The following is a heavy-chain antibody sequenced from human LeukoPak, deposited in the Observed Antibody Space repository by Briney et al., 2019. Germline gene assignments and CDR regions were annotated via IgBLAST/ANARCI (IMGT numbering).Heavy chain of an antibody. CDR3: ARDHQQLVDY. J-gene: IGHJ4*02. D-gene: IGHD6-13*01. Sequence: GGSLRLSCAASGFTFSSYSMNWVRQAPGKGLEWVSSISSSSSYVYYADSVKGRFTISRDNAKNSLYLQMNSLRAEDTAVYYCARDHQQLVDYWGQGTLVTVSS. CDR1: GFTFSSYS. V-gene: IGHV3-21*01. CDR2: ISSSSSYV.